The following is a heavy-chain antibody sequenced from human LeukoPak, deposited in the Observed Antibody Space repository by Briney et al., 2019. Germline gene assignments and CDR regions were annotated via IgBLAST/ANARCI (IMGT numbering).Heavy chain of an antibody. D-gene: IGHD3-22*01. CDR2: ISSSSSYI. CDR1: GFSFSNYP. Sequence: GGSLRLSCAPSGFSFSNYPMSWVRQAPGKGLEWVSSISSSSSYIYYADSVKGRFTISRDNAKNSLYLQMNSLRAEDTAVYYCARDPETYYYDSSGYYYVQGNAFDIWGQGTMVTVSS. CDR3: ARDPETYYYDSSGYYYVQGNAFDI. J-gene: IGHJ3*02. V-gene: IGHV3-21*01.